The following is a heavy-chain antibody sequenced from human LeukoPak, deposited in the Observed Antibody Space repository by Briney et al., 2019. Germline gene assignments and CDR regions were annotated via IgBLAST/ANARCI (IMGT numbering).Heavy chain of an antibody. CDR3: ARDLGTGFPYYFDY. J-gene: IGHJ4*02. D-gene: IGHD1-1*01. CDR1: GFIFSNYW. CDR2: ISQDGSAK. V-gene: IGHV3-7*01. Sequence: PGGSLRLSCATSGFIFSNYWMSWVRQVPGKGLERVASISQDGSAKTYLDSVKGRFTISRDTAKNSLYLQMNSLRAEDTAVYYCARDLGTGFPYYFDYWGQGTLVTVSS.